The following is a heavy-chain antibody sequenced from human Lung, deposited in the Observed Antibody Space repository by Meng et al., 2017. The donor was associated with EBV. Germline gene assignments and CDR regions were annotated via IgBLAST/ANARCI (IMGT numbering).Heavy chain of an antibody. J-gene: IGHJ4*02. CDR1: GFTFSGSA. Sequence: EVQLVESGGGLVQPGGSLTLPCAASGFTFSGSAMRWVRQASGKGLEWVCRIRSKANSYATAFGASVEGRFTISRDDSNNTAYLQMNSLKTEDTAVYYCTSRSFWGQGILVTVSS. V-gene: IGHV3-73*02. CDR3: TSRSF. CDR2: IRSKANSYAT.